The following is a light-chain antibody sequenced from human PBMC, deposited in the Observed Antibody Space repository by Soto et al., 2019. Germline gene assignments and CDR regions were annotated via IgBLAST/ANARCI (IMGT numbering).Light chain of an antibody. J-gene: IGLJ3*02. CDR1: SSNIGRTT. CDR2: SSD. CDR3: EASDDSLNTWA. V-gene: IGLV1-44*01. Sequence: QSVLTQPPSASGTPGQRVTISCSGSSSNIGRTTVQWYRQLPGTAPKLLIGSSDQRPSGVPDRFFGSQSGTSASLAISGLHSEAEADYICEASDDSLNTWAFGGGTK.